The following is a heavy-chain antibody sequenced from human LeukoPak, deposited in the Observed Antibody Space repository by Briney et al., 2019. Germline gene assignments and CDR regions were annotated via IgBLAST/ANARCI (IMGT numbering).Heavy chain of an antibody. CDR1: GGSFSGYY. Sequence: SETLSLTCAVYGGSFSGYYWSWIRQPPGKGLEWIGEINHSGSTNYNPSLKSRVTISVDTPKNQFSLKLNSVTAADTAVYYCARYRPTKTAFDVWGQGTMVTVSS. CDR2: INHSGST. V-gene: IGHV4-34*01. CDR3: ARYRPTKTAFDV. J-gene: IGHJ3*01. D-gene: IGHD5-18*01.